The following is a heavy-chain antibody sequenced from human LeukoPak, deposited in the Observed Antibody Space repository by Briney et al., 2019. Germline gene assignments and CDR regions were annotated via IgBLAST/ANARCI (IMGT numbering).Heavy chain of an antibody. Sequence: PGGSLRLSCAASGFTFSSYWMSWVRQAPGKGLEWVANIKQDGSEKYYVDSAKGRFTISRDNAKNSLYLQMNSLRAEDTAVYYCARDSSSWELYYYGMDVWGQGTTVTVSS. CDR2: IKQDGSEK. V-gene: IGHV3-7*01. CDR1: GFTFSSYW. J-gene: IGHJ6*02. D-gene: IGHD6-13*01. CDR3: ARDSSSWELYYYGMDV.